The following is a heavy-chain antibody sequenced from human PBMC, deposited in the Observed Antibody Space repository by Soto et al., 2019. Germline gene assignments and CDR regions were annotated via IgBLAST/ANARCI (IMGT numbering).Heavy chain of an antibody. D-gene: IGHD2-15*01. Sequence: QVQLVQSGAEVKKPGASVKVSCKASGYTFTSYGISWVRQAPGQGLEWMGWISAYNGNTNYAQKLQGRVTMTTDTPTSTAYMELRSLRSDDTAVYYCARGPPLDCSGGSCYGGGYYYYGMDVWGQGTTVTVSS. CDR1: GYTFTSYG. V-gene: IGHV1-18*01. CDR3: ARGPPLDCSGGSCYGGGYYYYGMDV. J-gene: IGHJ6*02. CDR2: ISAYNGNT.